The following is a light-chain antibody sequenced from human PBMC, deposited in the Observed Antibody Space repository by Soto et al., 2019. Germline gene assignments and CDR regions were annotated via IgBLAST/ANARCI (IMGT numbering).Light chain of an antibody. CDR3: QQRSNWLLT. Sequence: EIVLTQSPATLSLSPGERATLSCRASQSVSSYLAWYQQKPGQAPRLLIYDASNRATGIPARFSGSGSGTDFPLTISSLEPEDFAVYYCQQRSNWLLTFGRGTKVEIK. V-gene: IGKV3-11*01. CDR1: QSVSSY. J-gene: IGKJ4*01. CDR2: DAS.